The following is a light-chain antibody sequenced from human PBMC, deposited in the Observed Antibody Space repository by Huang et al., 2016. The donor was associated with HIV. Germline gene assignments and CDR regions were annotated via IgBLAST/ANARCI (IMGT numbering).Light chain of an antibody. J-gene: IGKJ2*01. V-gene: IGKV1-33*01. CDR3: QQYDNLPPYT. CDR1: QDISNY. CDR2: AAS. Sequence: DIQMTQSPSSLSASVGDRVTITCQASQDISNYLNWYQQKPGKAPKLLIYAASNLETVVPSRFSGSGSGTDFTFTISSLQPEDIATYYCQQYDNLPPYTFGQGTKLEIK.